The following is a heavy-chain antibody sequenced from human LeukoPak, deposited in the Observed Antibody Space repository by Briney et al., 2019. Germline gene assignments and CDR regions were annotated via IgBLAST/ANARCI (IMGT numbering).Heavy chain of an antibody. D-gene: IGHD6-19*01. Sequence: GGSLRLSCAASGFTFSSYAMSWVRQAPGKGLEWVSAISGSGGSTYYADSVKGRFTISRDNSKNTLYLQMNSLRAEDTAVYYCVKDQGIAVGYYYYYMDVWGKGTTVTVSS. V-gene: IGHV3-23*01. CDR1: GFTFSSYA. CDR2: ISGSGGST. J-gene: IGHJ6*03. CDR3: VKDQGIAVGYYYYYMDV.